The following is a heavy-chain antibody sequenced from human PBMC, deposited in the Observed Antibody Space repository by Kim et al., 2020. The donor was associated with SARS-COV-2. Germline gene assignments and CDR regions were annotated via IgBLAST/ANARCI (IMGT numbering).Heavy chain of an antibody. J-gene: IGHJ4*02. V-gene: IGHV3-64*02. CDR3: ARRASYGYYLDA. D-gene: IGHD3-16*01. Sequence: YVGAAKARFTISRDTSKNTLYLQMDSLRVDDTAVYYCARRASYGYYLDAWGQGILVTVSS.